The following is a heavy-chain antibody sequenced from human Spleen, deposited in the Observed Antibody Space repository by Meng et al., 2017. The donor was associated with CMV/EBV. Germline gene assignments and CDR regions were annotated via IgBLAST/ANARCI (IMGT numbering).Heavy chain of an antibody. J-gene: IGHJ4*02. CDR1: GYTFTSYG. V-gene: IGHV1-18*01. CDR2: ISAYNGNT. CDR3: ARVTPKEWELLQFPEDY. Sequence: ASVKVSCKASGYTFTSYGISWVRQAPGQGLEWMGWISAYNGNTNYAQKPQGRVTMTTDTSTSTAYMELRSLSSDDTAVYYCARVTPKEWELLQFPEDYWGQGTLVTVSS. D-gene: IGHD1-26*01.